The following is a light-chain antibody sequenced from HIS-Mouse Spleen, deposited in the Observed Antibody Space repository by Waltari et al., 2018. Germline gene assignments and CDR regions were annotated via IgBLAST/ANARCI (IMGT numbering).Light chain of an antibody. V-gene: IGLV3-25*03. J-gene: IGLJ3*02. CDR1: ACPKQY. Sequence: SYELTQPPSVSVSPGQTARLTCSGNACPKQYAHWFQQKPGKAPVLVIYKDSERPSGIPERFSGSSSGTTVTLTISGVQAEDEADYYCQSADSSGTYLHWVFGGGTKLTVL. CDR2: KDS. CDR3: QSADSSGTYLHWV.